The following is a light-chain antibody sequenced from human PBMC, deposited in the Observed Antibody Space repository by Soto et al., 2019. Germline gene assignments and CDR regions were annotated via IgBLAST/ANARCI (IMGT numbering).Light chain of an antibody. CDR1: QGIGKS. J-gene: IGKJ1*01. V-gene: IGKV1-27*01. CDR2: AAS. Sequence: DIQMTQSPSSLSASVGDRVTITCRASQGIGKSLAWYQHKPGKVPKLLIYAASTLQSGVPSRFSGSGSGTDFTLTISSLQPEDVATYYCKRYDIAPWTFGQGTKVEIK. CDR3: KRYDIAPWT.